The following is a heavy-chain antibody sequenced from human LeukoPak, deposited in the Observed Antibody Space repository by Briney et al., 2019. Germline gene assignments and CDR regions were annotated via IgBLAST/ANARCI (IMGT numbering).Heavy chain of an antibody. Sequence: ASVKVSCKAAGYTFTGYYMHWVRQAPGQGLEWMGWINPNSGGTNYAQKFQGRVTMTRDTSISTAYMELSRLRSDDTAVYYCARGIYWNDADALDIWGQGTMVTVSS. CDR1: GYTFTGYY. J-gene: IGHJ3*02. D-gene: IGHD1-1*01. CDR3: ARGIYWNDADALDI. V-gene: IGHV1-2*02. CDR2: INPNSGGT.